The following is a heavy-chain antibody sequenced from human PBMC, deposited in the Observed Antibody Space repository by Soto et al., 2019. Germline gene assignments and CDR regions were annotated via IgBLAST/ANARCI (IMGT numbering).Heavy chain of an antibody. CDR3: ASVGSGV. CDR1: GFNFATSA. J-gene: IGHJ4*02. CDR2: IIVGTGNT. D-gene: IGHD2-8*01. Sequence: QKQLVQSGPEVKKPGTSVKVSCKASGFNFATSAVQWVRQARGQGLEWIGWIIVGTGNTNHAQKFRERFTVTRDVSTRTAYLEAWRLISDDTAVDYCASVGSGVWGQGTLVTVSS. V-gene: IGHV1-58*01.